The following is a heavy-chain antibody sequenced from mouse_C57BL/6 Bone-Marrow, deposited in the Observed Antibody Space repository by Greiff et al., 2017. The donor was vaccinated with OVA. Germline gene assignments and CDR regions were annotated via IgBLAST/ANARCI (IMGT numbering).Heavy chain of an antibody. CDR3: GRRYDYDGPFAY. J-gene: IGHJ3*01. V-gene: IGHV5-17*01. CDR1: GFTFSDYG. Sequence: EVMLVESGGGLVKPGGSLKLSCAASGFTFSDYGMHWVRQAPEKGLEWVACISSGSSTIYYADTVKGRFTISRDNAKNTLFLQMTSLRSEDTAMYYCGRRYDYDGPFAYWGQGTLVTVSA. D-gene: IGHD2-4*01. CDR2: ISSGSSTI.